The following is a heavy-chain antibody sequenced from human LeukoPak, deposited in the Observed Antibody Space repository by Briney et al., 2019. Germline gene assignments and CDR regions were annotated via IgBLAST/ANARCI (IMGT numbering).Heavy chain of an antibody. CDR1: GFNFSSYS. Sequence: GGSLRLSCAGSGFNFSSYSMSWVRQAPWKGLEFVSSISSSSSFIYYADSVKGRFTISRDNAKNSMYLQMNSLRAEDTALYYCARDKEGSSWSFDYWGQGTLVTVSS. J-gene: IGHJ4*02. D-gene: IGHD6-13*01. V-gene: IGHV3-21*01. CDR2: ISSSSSFI. CDR3: ARDKEGSSWSFDY.